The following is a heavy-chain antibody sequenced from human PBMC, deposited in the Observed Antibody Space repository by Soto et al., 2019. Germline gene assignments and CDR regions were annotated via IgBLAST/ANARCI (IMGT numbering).Heavy chain of an antibody. J-gene: IGHJ3*01. V-gene: IGHV3-74*01. Sequence: EVQLVESEGGLVQRGGSLRLSCAASGFTFNYYWMHWVRQAPGQGLVWVSHIHSDGSSTTYADSVKGRFTISRDNAKNTLHLQMNSLRAEDTAVYYCARGGKGGFDLWGQGTTVTVSS. D-gene: IGHD2-15*01. CDR3: ARGGKGGFDL. CDR2: IHSDGSST. CDR1: GFTFNYYW.